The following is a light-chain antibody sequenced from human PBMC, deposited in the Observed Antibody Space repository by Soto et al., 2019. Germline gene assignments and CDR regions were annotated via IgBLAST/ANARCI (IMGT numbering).Light chain of an antibody. CDR3: QQYYSTPPT. V-gene: IGKV4-1*01. CDR1: QSVLYSSNNKNY. Sequence: DIVMTQSPDSLAVSLGERATINCKSSQSVLYSSNNKNYLAWYQQKPGQPPKLLIYWASTRESGVPDRFSGSGSATDFSHSISSLQAKEMAFYYCQQYYSTPPTFGGGTKVEIK. CDR2: WAS. J-gene: IGKJ4*01.